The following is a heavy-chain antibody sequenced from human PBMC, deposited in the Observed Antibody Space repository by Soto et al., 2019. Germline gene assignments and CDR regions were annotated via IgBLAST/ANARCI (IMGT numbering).Heavy chain of an antibody. Sequence: EVQLVESGGGLVQPGGSLRLSCAASGFTFNSYSMNWVRQAPGKGLEWVSVIYSGGSTYYADSVKGRFTISRDNSKNTLYLQMNSLRAEDTAVYYCARASGYGDYYYFDYWGQGTLVTVSS. CDR3: ARASGYGDYYYFDY. V-gene: IGHV3-66*01. J-gene: IGHJ4*02. CDR2: IYSGGST. D-gene: IGHD4-17*01. CDR1: GFTFNSYS.